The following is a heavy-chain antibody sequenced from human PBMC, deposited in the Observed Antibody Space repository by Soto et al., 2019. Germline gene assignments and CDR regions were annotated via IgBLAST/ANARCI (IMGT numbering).Heavy chain of an antibody. D-gene: IGHD3-22*01. CDR1: GYSFTSYW. CDR3: ARLIGPEGYYYYYMDV. V-gene: IGHV5-51*01. CDR2: IYPGDSDT. J-gene: IGHJ6*03. Sequence: GESLKISCKGSGYSFTSYWIGWVRQMPGKGLEWMGIIYPGDSDTRYSPSFQGQVTISADKSISTAYLQWSSLKASDTAMYYCARLIGPEGYYYYYMDVWGKGTTVTVSS.